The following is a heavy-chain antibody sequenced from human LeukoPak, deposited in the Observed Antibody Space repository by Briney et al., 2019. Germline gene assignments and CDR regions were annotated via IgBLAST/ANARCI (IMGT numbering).Heavy chain of an antibody. CDR1: GFTFSSYW. Sequence: PGGSLRLSCAASGFTFSSYWMHWVRQAPGKGLVWVSRINSDGSSTSYADSVKGRFTISRDNAKKTLYLQMNSLRAEDTAVYYCARGPPDFWSGYSLDYWGQGTLVTVSS. V-gene: IGHV3-74*01. J-gene: IGHJ4*02. CDR2: INSDGSST. D-gene: IGHD3-3*01. CDR3: ARGPPDFWSGYSLDY.